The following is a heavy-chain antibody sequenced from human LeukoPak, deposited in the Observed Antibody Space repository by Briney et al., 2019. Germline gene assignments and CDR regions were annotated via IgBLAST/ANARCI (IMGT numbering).Heavy chain of an antibody. D-gene: IGHD3-22*01. V-gene: IGHV1-18*01. J-gene: IGHJ4*02. CDR3: ARGEGYYSYKFYDY. Sequence: ASVKVSCKASGYTFTSYGISWVRQAPGQGPEWMGWISAYNGNTNYAQKFQGRVTMTTDTSTTTGYMELRSLRSDDTAVYYCARGEGYYSYKFYDYWGQGTLVTVSS. CDR2: ISAYNGNT. CDR1: GYTFTSYG.